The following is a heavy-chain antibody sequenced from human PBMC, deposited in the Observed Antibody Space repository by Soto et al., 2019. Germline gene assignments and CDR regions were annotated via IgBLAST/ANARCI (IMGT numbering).Heavy chain of an antibody. CDR3: EIKVGLNYDILNFAY. J-gene: IGHJ4*02. Sequence: QVQLQQWGAGLLKPSETLSLTCAVYGGSFSGYYWSWIRQPPGMGLEWIGEINHSGSTNYNPSLKGRVTISVVPSKNQFTLTRSSVTAADTAVYYGEIKVGLNYDILNFAYWGEGSLVNVSA. D-gene: IGHD3-9*01. CDR1: GGSFSGYY. V-gene: IGHV4-34*01. CDR2: INHSGST.